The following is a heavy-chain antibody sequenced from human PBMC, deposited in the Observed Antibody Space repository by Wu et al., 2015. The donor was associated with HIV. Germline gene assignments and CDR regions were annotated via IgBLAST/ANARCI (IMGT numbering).Heavy chain of an antibody. Sequence: QVQLLQSGAEVKKPGSSVTVSCKASGVTFSDYAISWVREAPGQGLEWMGSIIPMFGTPTYAQRFQGTVTITADKSTSTAYMELSSLRSDDTAVYYCAIERGQLGVYQQTGYFQHWGQGTLVTVSS. J-gene: IGHJ1*01. V-gene: IGHV1-69*14. D-gene: IGHD2-8*02. CDR3: AIERGQLGVYQQTGYFQH. CDR1: GVTFSDYA. CDR2: IIPMFGTP.